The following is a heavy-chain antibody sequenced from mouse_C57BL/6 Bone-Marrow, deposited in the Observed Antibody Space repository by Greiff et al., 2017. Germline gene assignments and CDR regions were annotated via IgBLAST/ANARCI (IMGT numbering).Heavy chain of an antibody. D-gene: IGHD2-4*01. CDR3: AREAYDYGAY. J-gene: IGHJ3*01. Sequence: EVMLVESGGGLVKPGGSLKLSCAASGFTFSSDAMSWVRQTPEKRLEWVATISDGGSYTYYPATVKGRFTISRDNAKNNLYLQMNHLKSEDTARYYCAREAYDYGAYWGQGTLVTVSA. CDR2: ISDGGSYT. CDR1: GFTFSSDA. V-gene: IGHV5-4*01.